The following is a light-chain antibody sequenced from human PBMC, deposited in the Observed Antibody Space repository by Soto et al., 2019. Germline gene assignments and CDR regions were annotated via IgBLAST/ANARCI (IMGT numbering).Light chain of an antibody. CDR3: QQYYSYPWT. CDR2: AAS. J-gene: IGKJ1*01. V-gene: IGKV1-8*01. CDR1: QGISRY. Sequence: AIRMTQSPSSLSASTGDRVTITCRASQGISRYLAWYQQKPGKAPKLLIYAASTLQSGVPSRFSGSGSGTDFTLTISCLQSEDFATYSCQQYYSYPWTVGQGTKVEIK.